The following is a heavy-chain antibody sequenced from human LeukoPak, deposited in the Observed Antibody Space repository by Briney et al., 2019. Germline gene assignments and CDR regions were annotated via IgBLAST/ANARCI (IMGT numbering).Heavy chain of an antibody. CDR1: GGSISTYY. Sequence: SETLSLTRTVSGGSISTYYWSWIRRPPGKGLEWIAYIHASGPTNYNPSLKSRITISVDTSKDQFSLKLSSVTAADTAVYYCARHDAGIAARPFDNWGQGTLVTVSS. CDR3: ARHDAGIAARPFDN. J-gene: IGHJ4*02. D-gene: IGHD6-6*01. CDR2: IHASGPT. V-gene: IGHV4-4*09.